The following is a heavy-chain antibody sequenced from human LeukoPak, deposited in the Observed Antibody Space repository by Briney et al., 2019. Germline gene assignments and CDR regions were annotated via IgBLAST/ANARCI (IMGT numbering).Heavy chain of an antibody. Sequence: SETLSLTCTVSGVSISSYYWSWLRQPPGKGLEWIGYIYYSGSTNYNPSLKSRVTISVDTSKNQFSLKLSSVTAADTAVYYCARHGIAAAGRWFDPWGQGTLVTVST. J-gene: IGHJ5*02. D-gene: IGHD6-13*01. V-gene: IGHV4-59*08. CDR2: IYYSGST. CDR3: ARHGIAAAGRWFDP. CDR1: GVSISSYY.